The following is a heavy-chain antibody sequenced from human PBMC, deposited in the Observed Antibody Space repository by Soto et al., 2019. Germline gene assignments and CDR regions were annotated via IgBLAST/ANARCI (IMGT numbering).Heavy chain of an antibody. V-gene: IGHV3-33*01. D-gene: IGHD6-13*01. CDR2: IWYDRSNE. CDR1: GFTFSSYG. CDR3: ARDPDSSWYYFDW. J-gene: IGHJ4*02. Sequence: SLRLSCAASGFTFSSYGMHWVRQAPGKGLEWVAVIWYDRSNEYYADSVKGRFTISRDNSKNTLYLQMNSLRAEDTAVYYCARDPDSSWYYFDWWGQGTLVTVSS.